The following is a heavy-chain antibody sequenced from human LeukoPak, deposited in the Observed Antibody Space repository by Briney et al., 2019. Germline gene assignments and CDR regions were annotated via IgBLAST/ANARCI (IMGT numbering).Heavy chain of an antibody. Sequence: PGGSPRLSCAASGFTFSTYSMNWVRQAPGKGLEWVSFISGSSGTIYYADSVKGRFTISRDNSKNTLFLHMNSLRVEDTAVYYCAIRTHFDYWGQGTLVTASS. CDR1: GFTFSTYS. V-gene: IGHV3-48*04. D-gene: IGHD1-14*01. J-gene: IGHJ4*02. CDR3: AIRTHFDY. CDR2: ISGSSGTI.